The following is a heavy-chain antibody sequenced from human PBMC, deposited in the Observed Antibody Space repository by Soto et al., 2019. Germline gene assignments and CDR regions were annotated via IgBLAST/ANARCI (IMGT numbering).Heavy chain of an antibody. Sequence: GGSLILSCAASGVTFSTYTMSGVRRAPGKGLEWVSAISGSGASPSYADSVQGRFTISRDNPKRTLYLQMNNLRAEDTAVYYCAKARCSTTNCYVPDYWGQGTLVTVSS. D-gene: IGHD2-2*01. CDR3: AKARCSTTNCYVPDY. CDR1: GVTFSTYT. J-gene: IGHJ4*02. CDR2: ISGSGASP. V-gene: IGHV3-23*01.